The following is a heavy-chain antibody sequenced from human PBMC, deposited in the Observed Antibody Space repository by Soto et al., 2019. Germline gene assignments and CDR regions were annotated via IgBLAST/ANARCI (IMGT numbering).Heavy chain of an antibody. Sequence: QVQLVQSGAEVKKPGASVKVSCKASGYTFTGYYMHWVRQAPGQGLEWMGWINPNSGGSNYAQKFQGWVTMARDPSISTAYMELSRLRSDDTAVYYCAREGIEAAGTIDYWGQGTLVTVSS. D-gene: IGHD6-13*01. CDR1: GYTFTGYY. CDR3: AREGIEAAGTIDY. V-gene: IGHV1-2*04. CDR2: INPNSGGS. J-gene: IGHJ4*02.